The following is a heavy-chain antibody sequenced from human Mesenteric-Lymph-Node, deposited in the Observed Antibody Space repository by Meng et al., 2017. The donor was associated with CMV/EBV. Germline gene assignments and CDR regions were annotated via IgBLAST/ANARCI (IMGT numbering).Heavy chain of an antibody. Sequence: SQTPSLTRTVSGGSISSGGYYWSWIRQHPGKGLEWIGYIYYSGSTYYNPSLKSRVTISVDTSKNQFSLKLSSVTAADTAVYYCASHPRDGHPAYWGQGTLVTVSS. CDR1: GGSISSGGYY. CDR3: ASHPRDGHPAY. CDR2: IYYSGST. V-gene: IGHV4-31*03. J-gene: IGHJ4*02. D-gene: IGHD5-24*01.